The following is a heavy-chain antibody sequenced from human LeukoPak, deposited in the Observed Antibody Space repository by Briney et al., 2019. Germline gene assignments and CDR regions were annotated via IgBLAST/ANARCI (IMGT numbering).Heavy chain of an antibody. CDR2: IYYSGST. CDR3: ARHGSPHASIDSSGWYY. J-gene: IGHJ4*02. Sequence: AGGSLRLSCAASGFTFSSYAMSWVRQAPGKGLEWIGSIYYSGSTYYNPSLKSRVTISVDTSKNQFSLKLSSVTAADTAVYYCARHGSPHASIDSSGWYYWGQGTLVTVSS. V-gene: IGHV4-38-2*01. CDR1: GFTFSSYA. D-gene: IGHD6-19*01.